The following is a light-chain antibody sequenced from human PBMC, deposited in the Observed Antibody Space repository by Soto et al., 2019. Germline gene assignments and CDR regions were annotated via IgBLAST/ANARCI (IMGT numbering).Light chain of an antibody. V-gene: IGKV3-20*01. CDR1: QSVSRSY. J-gene: IGKJ4*01. CDR3: QQYGSS. Sequence: EIVLTQSPGTLPLSPGERATLSCRTSQSVSRSYLAWYQQKAGQAPRLLIYGASRWATGIPDRFSGSGSGTAFSLTISRMEREDFAAYYCQQYGSSFGGGTKVEIK. CDR2: GAS.